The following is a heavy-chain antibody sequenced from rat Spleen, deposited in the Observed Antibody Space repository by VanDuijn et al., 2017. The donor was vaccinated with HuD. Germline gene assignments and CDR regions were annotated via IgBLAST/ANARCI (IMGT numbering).Heavy chain of an antibody. CDR1: GFSLTSYH. CDR3: AREWGAGFDY. CDR2: IWTGGST. J-gene: IGHJ2*01. Sequence: QVQLKESGPGLVQSSQTLSLTCTVSGFSLTSYHVSWVRQPPGKGLEGMGVIWTGGSTAYKSLLKSRLSISRDTSKSLVFLKMNSLQTEDTATYYCAREWGAGFDYWGQGFMVTVSS. D-gene: IGHD1-2*01. V-gene: IGHV2-43*01.